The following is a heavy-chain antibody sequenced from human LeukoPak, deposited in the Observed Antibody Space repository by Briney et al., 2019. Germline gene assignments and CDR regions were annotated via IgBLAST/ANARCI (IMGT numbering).Heavy chain of an antibody. CDR1: GDSISSGGYY. CDR2: IYYSGST. V-gene: IGHV4-31*03. D-gene: IGHD6-13*01. Sequence: PSETLSLTCTVSGDSISSGGYYWTWIRQHPGKGLEWIGYIYYSGSTYYNPSLKSRVIISVDTSKKQFSLNLSSVTAADTAVYYCVRGSSWFYFDYWGQGTLVTVSS. CDR3: VRGSSWFYFDY. J-gene: IGHJ4*02.